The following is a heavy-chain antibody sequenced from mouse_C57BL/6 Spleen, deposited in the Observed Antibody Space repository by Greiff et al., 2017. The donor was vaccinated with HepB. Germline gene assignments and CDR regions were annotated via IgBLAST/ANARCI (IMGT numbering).Heavy chain of an antibody. V-gene: IGHV5-9-1*02. CDR1: GFTFSSYA. Sequence: DVMLVESGEGLVKPGGSLKLSCAASGFTFSSYAMSWVRQTPEKRLEWVAYISSGGDYIYYADTVKGRFTISRDNARNTLYLQMSSLKSEDTAMYYCTRERRSSYFDYWGQGTTLTVSS. CDR2: ISSGGDYI. D-gene: IGHD1-1*01. CDR3: TRERRSSYFDY. J-gene: IGHJ2*01.